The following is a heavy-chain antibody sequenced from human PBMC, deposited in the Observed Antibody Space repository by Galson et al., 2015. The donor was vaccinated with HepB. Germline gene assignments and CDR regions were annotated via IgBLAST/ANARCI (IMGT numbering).Heavy chain of an antibody. V-gene: IGHV1-69*13. CDR2: IIPVFGSS. D-gene: IGHD2-15*01. CDR1: GDTFSSYA. Sequence: SVKVSCKASGDTFSSYAISWVRQRPGQGLEWMGDIIPVFGSSNYAQKFQGRVSITADGSTTTAYMELTSLTSEDTAVYYCAREYCSGGSCDTPRYYYGMDVWGQGTTVTVSS. J-gene: IGHJ6*02. CDR3: AREYCSGGSCDTPRYYYGMDV.